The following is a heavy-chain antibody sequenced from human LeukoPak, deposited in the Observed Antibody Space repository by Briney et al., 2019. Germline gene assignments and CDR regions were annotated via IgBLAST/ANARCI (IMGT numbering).Heavy chain of an antibody. CDR2: VHGDGSAA. CDR3: VREDPWSDAFDL. D-gene: IGHD1-26*01. CDR1: GFLFSNYW. Sequence: GGSLRLSCAASGFLFSNYWMHWVRQAPGKGPVWVSRVHGDGSAADYADSLKGRFTISRDNAKNTLYLQIRSLRVEDTALYYCVREDPWSDAFDLWGQGTMVIVSS. J-gene: IGHJ3*01. V-gene: IGHV3-74*01.